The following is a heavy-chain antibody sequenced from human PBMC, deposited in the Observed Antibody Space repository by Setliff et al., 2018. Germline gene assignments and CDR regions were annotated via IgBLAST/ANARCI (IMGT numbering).Heavy chain of an antibody. CDR2: IYYSGTT. J-gene: IGHJ4*02. CDR3: ARDTRDGTSSPMTDN. V-gene: IGHV4-59*12. CDR1: GGSISSDY. Sequence: SETLSLTCTVSGGSISSDYWSWIRQSPGKGLEWIGYIYYSGTTYYADSVKGRFTISRDNAKTTLYLQMNSLSIEDTAVYFCARDTRDGTSSPMTDNWGQGTLVTVSS. D-gene: IGHD2-2*01.